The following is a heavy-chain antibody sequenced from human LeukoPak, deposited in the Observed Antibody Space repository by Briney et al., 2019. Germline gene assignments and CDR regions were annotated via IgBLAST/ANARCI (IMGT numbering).Heavy chain of an antibody. CDR2: ISSSSSTI. Sequence: GGSLRLSCAASGFTFSSYSMNWVRQAPGKGLEWVSYISSSSSTIYYADSVKGRFTISRDNAKSSLYLQMNSLRAEDTALYYCAKLWSVGGLGAFDIWGQGTMVTVSS. CDR3: AKLWSVGGLGAFDI. D-gene: IGHD1-26*01. CDR1: GFTFSSYS. J-gene: IGHJ3*02. V-gene: IGHV3-48*04.